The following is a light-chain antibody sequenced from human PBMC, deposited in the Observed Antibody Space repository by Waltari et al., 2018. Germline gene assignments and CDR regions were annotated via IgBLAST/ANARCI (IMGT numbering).Light chain of an antibody. V-gene: IGKV3-15*01. CDR2: DAS. CDR1: QSVGNK. J-gene: IGKJ1*01. CDR3: QQYNNWPPVT. Sequence: EIVMTQSPATLSVSPGARATLSCWASQSVGNKLAWYQQKPGQAPRLLVYDASTRATGIPARFFGSGSGTYFTLTIINMQSEDSALYICQQYNNWPPVTFGQGTKVEIK.